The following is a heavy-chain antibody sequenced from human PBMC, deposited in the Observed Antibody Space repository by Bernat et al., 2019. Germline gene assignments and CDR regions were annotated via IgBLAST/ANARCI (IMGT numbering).Heavy chain of an antibody. J-gene: IGHJ3*02. Sequence: EVQLVETGGGLIQPGGSLRLSCAASGFSVSSSYMSWVRQAPGKGLEWVSIIYSGGNTYYADSVRGRFTISGDNSKNTLYLQMNNLRADDTAVYYCARERATVYDAFDIWGQGTIVTVSS. D-gene: IGHD4-17*01. V-gene: IGHV3-53*02. CDR1: GFSVSSSY. CDR3: ARERATVYDAFDI. CDR2: IYSGGNT.